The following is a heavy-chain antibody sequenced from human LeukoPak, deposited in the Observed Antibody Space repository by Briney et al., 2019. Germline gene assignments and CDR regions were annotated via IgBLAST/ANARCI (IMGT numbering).Heavy chain of an antibody. D-gene: IGHD3-10*01. J-gene: IGHJ5*02. CDR3: ARAGSYRWFDP. Sequence: SETLSLTCSVSGGSLSSGGYYWSWLRQHPGKGLEYIGHIYYSGSTDYTPSLKSRVTISIDTSKNQFSLKVTSVTAADTAVYYCARAGSYRWFDPWGQGTLVTVSS. CDR1: GGSLSSGGYY. CDR2: IYYSGST. V-gene: IGHV4-31*03.